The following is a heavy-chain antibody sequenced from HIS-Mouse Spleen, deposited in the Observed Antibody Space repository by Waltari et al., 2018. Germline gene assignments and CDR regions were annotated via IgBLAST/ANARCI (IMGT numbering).Heavy chain of an antibody. Sequence: QLQLQESGPGLVKPSETLSLTCTVSGGSISSSSYYWGWIRQPPGKGLEWIGCIYYSGSTYYNPSRKSLVTISVDTSKNQFSLKLSSVTAADTAVYYCAREIPYSSSWYDWYFDLWGRGTLVTVSS. D-gene: IGHD6-13*01. CDR1: GGSISSSSYY. CDR3: AREIPYSSSWYDWYFDL. CDR2: IYYSGST. J-gene: IGHJ2*01. V-gene: IGHV4-39*07.